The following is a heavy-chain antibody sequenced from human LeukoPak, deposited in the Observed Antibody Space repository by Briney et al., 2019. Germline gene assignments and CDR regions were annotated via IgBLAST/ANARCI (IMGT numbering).Heavy chain of an antibody. J-gene: IGHJ5*02. CDR3: ARHLYNWFDP. V-gene: IGHV4-39*01. CDR1: GGSISSSSYY. CDR2: IYYSGST. Sequence: PSETLSLTCTVSGGSISSSSYYWGWIRQPPGKGLEWIGSIYYSGSTYYNPSLKGRVTISVDTSKNQFSLKLSSVTAADTAAYYCARHLYNWFDPWGQGTLVTVSS.